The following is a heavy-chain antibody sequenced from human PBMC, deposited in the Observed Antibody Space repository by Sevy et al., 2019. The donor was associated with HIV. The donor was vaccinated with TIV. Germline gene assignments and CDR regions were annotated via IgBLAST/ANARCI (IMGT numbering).Heavy chain of an antibody. CDR2: ISYHGRDK. V-gene: IGHV3-30*18. D-gene: IGHD3-9*01. Sequence: GGSLRLSCVVSGITFTTSGMHWVRQAPGKGLEWVAVISYHGRDKFYADSVKGRFTISRDNSKNILYLHMNSLRIEDTAVYYCAKDFTGYNGMDVWRQGTMVTVSS. CDR3: AKDFTGYNGMDV. CDR1: GITFTTSG. J-gene: IGHJ6*02.